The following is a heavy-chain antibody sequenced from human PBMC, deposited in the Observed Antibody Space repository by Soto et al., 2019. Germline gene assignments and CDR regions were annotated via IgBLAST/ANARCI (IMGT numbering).Heavy chain of an antibody. Sequence: TSETLSLTCTVSGGSISSSSYYWGWIRQPPGKGLEWIGSIYYSGSTYYNPSLKSRVTISVDTSKNQFSLKLSSVTAADTAVYYCARAVADGIDYWGQGTLVTV. J-gene: IGHJ4*02. CDR2: IYYSGST. V-gene: IGHV4-39*01. CDR1: GGSISSSSYY. CDR3: ARAVADGIDY. D-gene: IGHD6-19*01.